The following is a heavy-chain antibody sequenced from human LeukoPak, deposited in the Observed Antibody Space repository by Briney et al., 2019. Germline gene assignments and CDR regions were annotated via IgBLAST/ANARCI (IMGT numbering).Heavy chain of an antibody. CDR1: GGSISSYY. Sequence: PSETLSLTCTVSGGSISSYYWSWIRQPAGKGLEWIGRIYTSGSTNYNPSLKSRVTISVDTSKNQFSLKLSSVTAADTAVYYCGRGYYGSGSPPPDAFDIWGQGTMVTVSS. D-gene: IGHD3-10*01. V-gene: IGHV4-4*07. CDR2: IYTSGST. CDR3: GRGYYGSGSPPPDAFDI. J-gene: IGHJ3*02.